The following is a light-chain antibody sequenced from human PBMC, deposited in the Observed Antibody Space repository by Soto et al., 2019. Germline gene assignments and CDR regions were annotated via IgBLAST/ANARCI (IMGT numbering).Light chain of an antibody. CDR2: EVY. Sequence: DIVMTQTPLSLSVTPGQSASISCKSTQSLLHSDGKTFFYWYLQKPGQPPQLLSYEVYNRFSGVPDRLSGSGSGTDFTLKISGVEAEDGGVYYCMQTIQLPWTFGQGTKVEIK. CDR1: QSLLHSDGKTF. CDR3: MQTIQLPWT. V-gene: IGKV2D-29*01. J-gene: IGKJ1*01.